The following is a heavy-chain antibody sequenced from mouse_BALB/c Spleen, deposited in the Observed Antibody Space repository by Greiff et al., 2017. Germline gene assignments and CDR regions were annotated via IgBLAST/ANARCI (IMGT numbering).Heavy chain of an antibody. V-gene: IGHV1-87*01. J-gene: IGHJ3*01. Sequence: VQLQQSGAELARPGASVKLSCKASGYTFTSYWMQWVKQRPGQGLEWIGAIYPGDGDTRYTQKFKGKATLTADKSSSTAYMQLSSLASEDSAVYYCARWDAAYWGEETLVTVSA. CDR3: ARWDAAY. CDR1: GYTFTSYW. CDR2: IYPGDGDT. D-gene: IGHD4-1*01.